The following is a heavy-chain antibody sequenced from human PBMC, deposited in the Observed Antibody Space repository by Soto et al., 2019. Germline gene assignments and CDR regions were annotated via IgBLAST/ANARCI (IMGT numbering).Heavy chain of an antibody. D-gene: IGHD3-3*01. CDR2: IIPILGIA. CDR3: ARGITITTPLDY. J-gene: IGHJ4*02. Sequence: GASVKVSCKASGGTFSSYTISWVRQAPGQGLEWMGRIIPILGIANYAQKFQGRVTITADKSTSTAYMELSSLRSEDTAVYYCARGITITTPLDYWGQGSLVTVSS. V-gene: IGHV1-69*02. CDR1: GGTFSSYT.